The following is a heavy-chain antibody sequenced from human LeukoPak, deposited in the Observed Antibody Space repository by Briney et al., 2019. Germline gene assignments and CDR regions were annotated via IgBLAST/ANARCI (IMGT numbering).Heavy chain of an antibody. CDR3: AKDPGRYGDYYFDY. V-gene: IGHV3-23*01. CDR2: ISGSGGST. J-gene: IGHJ4*02. Sequence: GGPLRLSCAASGFTFSSYAMSWVRQAPGKGLEWVSAISGSGGSTYSADSVKGRFTISRDNSKNTLYLQMNSLTATDTAVYYCAKDPGRYGDYYFDYWGQGTLVTVSS. CDR1: GFTFSSYA. D-gene: IGHD4-17*01.